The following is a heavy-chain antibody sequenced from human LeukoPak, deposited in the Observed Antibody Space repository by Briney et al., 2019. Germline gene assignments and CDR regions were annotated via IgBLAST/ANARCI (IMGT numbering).Heavy chain of an antibody. CDR2: INHSGST. Sequence: KPSETLSLTCAVYGGSFSGYYWSWIRQPPGKGLEWIGEINHSGSTNYNPSLKSRVTISVDTSKNQFSLKLSSVTAADTAVYYCARSDGYNLHAFDIWGQGTMVTVSS. V-gene: IGHV4-34*01. CDR3: ARSDGYNLHAFDI. D-gene: IGHD5-24*01. CDR1: GGSFSGYY. J-gene: IGHJ3*02.